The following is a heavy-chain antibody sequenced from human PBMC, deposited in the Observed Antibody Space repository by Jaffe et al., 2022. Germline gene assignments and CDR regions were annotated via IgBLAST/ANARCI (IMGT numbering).Heavy chain of an antibody. CDR1: GGSISSYY. D-gene: IGHD5-12*01. V-gene: IGHV4-59*01. CDR2: IYYSGST. Sequence: QVQLQESGPGLVKPSETLSLTCTVSGGSISSYYWSWIRQPPGKGLEWIGYIYYSGSTNYNPSLKSRVTISVDTSKNQFSLKLSSVTAADTAVYYCARVDIVATGMDYWGQGTLVTVSS. CDR3: ARVDIVATGMDY. J-gene: IGHJ4*02.